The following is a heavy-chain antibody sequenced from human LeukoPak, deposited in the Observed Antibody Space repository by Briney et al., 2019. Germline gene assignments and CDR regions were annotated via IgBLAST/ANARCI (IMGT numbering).Heavy chain of an antibody. V-gene: IGHV3-23*01. J-gene: IGHJ4*02. Sequence: GGSLRLSYAASGFTFSSYAMSWVRQAPGKGLEWVSAISGSGGSTYYADSVKGRFTISRDNSKNTLYLQMNSLRAEDTVVYYCAKERPLYYYDSSGPSYFDYWGQGTLVTVSS. CDR2: ISGSGGST. D-gene: IGHD3-22*01. CDR1: GFTFSSYA. CDR3: AKERPLYYYDSSGPSYFDY.